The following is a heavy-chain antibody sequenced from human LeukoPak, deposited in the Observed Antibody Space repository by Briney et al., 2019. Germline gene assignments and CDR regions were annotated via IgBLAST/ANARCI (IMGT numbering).Heavy chain of an antibody. J-gene: IGHJ4*02. CDR3: AREGRDGAAAWGY. Sequence: SQTLSLTCAVSGVSISNGGYSWSWIRRPPGKGLEWIGYIYYIGNTYYNPALKSRVTISVDTSKNQFSLKLSSVTAADTAVYYCAREGRDGAAAWGYWGQGTLVTVSS. CDR1: GVSISNGGYS. V-gene: IGHV4-30-4*07. D-gene: IGHD6-13*01. CDR2: IYYIGNT.